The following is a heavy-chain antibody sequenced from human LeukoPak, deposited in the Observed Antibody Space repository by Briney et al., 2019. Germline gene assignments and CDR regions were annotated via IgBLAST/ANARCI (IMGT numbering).Heavy chain of an antibody. J-gene: IGHJ6*03. CDR2: TYYRSKWYN. V-gene: IGHV6-1*01. CDR3: ARDGYPSQGVGSYYYYYMDV. Sequence: SQTLSLTCAISGDSVSSNSAAWNWIRQSPSRGLEWLGRTYYRSKWYNDYAVSVKSRITINPDTSKNQFSLQLNSVTPEDTAVYYCARDGYPSQGVGSYYYYYMDVWGKGTTVTVSS. CDR1: GDSVSSNSAA. D-gene: IGHD1-1*01.